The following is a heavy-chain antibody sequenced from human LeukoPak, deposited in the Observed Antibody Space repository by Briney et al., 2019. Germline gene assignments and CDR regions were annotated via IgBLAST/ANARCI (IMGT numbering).Heavy chain of an antibody. Sequence: SETLSLTCAVSGGSFSGYYWSWIRQPPGKGLEWIGEINHSGSTNYNPSLKSRVTISVDTSKNQFSLKLSSVTAADTAVYYCARGWGYYYDSSGYYPPFDYWGQGTLVTVS. J-gene: IGHJ4*02. CDR2: INHSGST. CDR1: GGSFSGYY. D-gene: IGHD3-22*01. CDR3: ARGWGYYYDSSGYYPPFDY. V-gene: IGHV4-34*01.